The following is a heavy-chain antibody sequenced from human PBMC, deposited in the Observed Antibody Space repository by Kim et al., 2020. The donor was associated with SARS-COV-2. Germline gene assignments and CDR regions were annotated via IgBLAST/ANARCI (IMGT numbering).Heavy chain of an antibody. D-gene: IGHD3-10*01. CDR2: IIPIFGTA. V-gene: IGHV1-69*13. CDR3: ARGDYYGSGSYYRPRDY. Sequence: SVKVSCKASGGTFSSYSISWVRQAPGQGLEWMGGIIPIFGTANYAQQFQGRVTITADESTSTAYMELSSLRSEDTAVYYCARGDYYGSGSYYRPRDYWGQGTLVTVSS. CDR1: GGTFSSYS. J-gene: IGHJ4*02.